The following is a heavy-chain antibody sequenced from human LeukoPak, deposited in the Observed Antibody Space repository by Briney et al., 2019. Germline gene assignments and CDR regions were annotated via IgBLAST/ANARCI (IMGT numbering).Heavy chain of an antibody. CDR1: GFTLSNYD. V-gene: IGHV3-13*04. Sequence: GGSLRLSCAASGFTLSNYDMHWVHQATGQGLEWVSSIGTAGDTYYSGSVKGRFTISRENAKNSLYLQMNTLRAGDPAVYFCARVGPISAFDIWGQGTMVTVSS. CDR3: ARVGPISAFDI. J-gene: IGHJ3*02. D-gene: IGHD2-2*02. CDR2: IGTAGDT.